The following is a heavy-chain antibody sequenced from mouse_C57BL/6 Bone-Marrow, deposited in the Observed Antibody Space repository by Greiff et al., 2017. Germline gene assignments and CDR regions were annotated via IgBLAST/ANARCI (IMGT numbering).Heavy chain of an antibody. CDR2: IHPNSGST. CDR1: GYTFTSYW. D-gene: IGHD1-1*01. J-gene: IGHJ2*01. CDR3: ARPHYYGSSLDY. Sequence: QVQLQQPGAELVKPGASVKLSCKASGYTFTSYWMHWVKQRPGQGLEWIGMIHPNSGSTNYNEKFKSKATLTVDKSSRTAYMQLSSLTSEDSAVXYCARPHYYGSSLDYWGQGTTLTVSS. V-gene: IGHV1-64*01.